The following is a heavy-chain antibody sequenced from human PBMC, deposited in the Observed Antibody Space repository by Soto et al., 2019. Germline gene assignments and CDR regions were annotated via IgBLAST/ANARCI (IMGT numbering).Heavy chain of an antibody. J-gene: IGHJ4*02. Sequence: QVQLVESGGGVVQPGRSLRLSCAASGFTFSSYGMHWVRQAPGKGLEWVAVIWYDGSNKYYADSVKGRFTISRDNSKNTLYLQMNRLRAEDTAVYYCARGDDYGDYDLRGIDYWGQGTLVTVSS. CDR1: GFTFSSYG. D-gene: IGHD4-17*01. CDR2: IWYDGSNK. CDR3: ARGDDYGDYDLRGIDY. V-gene: IGHV3-33*01.